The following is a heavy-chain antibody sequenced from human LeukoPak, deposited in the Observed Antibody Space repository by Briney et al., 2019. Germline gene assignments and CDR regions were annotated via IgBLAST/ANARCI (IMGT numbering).Heavy chain of an antibody. CDR2: IYYSGST. CDR3: ARGLTGYYENY. Sequence: TSETLSLTCSVSGGSISSYYWSWIRQPPGKGLEWIGYIYYSGSTNYNPSLKSRVTISVDTSKNQFSLKLSSVTAADTAVYYCARGLTGYYENYWGQGTLVTVSS. CDR1: GGSISSYY. V-gene: IGHV4-59*12. J-gene: IGHJ4*02. D-gene: IGHD3-9*01.